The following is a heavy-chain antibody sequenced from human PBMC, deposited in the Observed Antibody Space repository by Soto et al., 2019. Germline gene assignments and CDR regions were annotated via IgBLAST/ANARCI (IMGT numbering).Heavy chain of an antibody. CDR2: ISTNGVGT. D-gene: IGHD6-6*01. CDR1: GFTLSGYA. CDR3: ARRARPDFYYMDV. V-gene: IGHV3-64*01. J-gene: IGHJ6*03. Sequence: EVQLVESGGGLAQPGGSLRLSCAASGFTLSGYAMDWVRQAPGKGLEYVSGISTNGVGTYYANSVQGRFTISRDNSKNPVYLQMGSLRPEDMAVYYCARRARPDFYYMDVWGKGTTVTVSS.